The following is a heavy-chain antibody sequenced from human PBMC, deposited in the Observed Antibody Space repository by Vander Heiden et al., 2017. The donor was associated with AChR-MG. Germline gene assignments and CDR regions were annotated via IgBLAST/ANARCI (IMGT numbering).Heavy chain of an antibody. CDR2: TRNKANSYTT. D-gene: IGHD2-2*01. CDR3: RLLPFYCSSTSCQNVNFDY. J-gene: IGHJ4*02. V-gene: IGHV3-72*01. CDR1: GFTFSDHY. Sequence: EVQLVESGGGLVQPGGSLRLSCAASGFTFSDHYMDGVRQAPGKGLEWVGRTRNKANSYTTEYAASVKGRFTISRDDSKNSLYLQMNSLKTEDTAVYYCRLLPFYCSSTSCQNVNFDYWGQGTLVTVSS.